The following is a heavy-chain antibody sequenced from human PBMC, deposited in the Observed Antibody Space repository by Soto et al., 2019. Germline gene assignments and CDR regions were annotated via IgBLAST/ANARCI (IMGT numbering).Heavy chain of an antibody. CDR2: IYWDDDK. J-gene: IGHJ4*02. V-gene: IGHV2-5*02. CDR3: AHTNLGAPAWDY. CDR1: GFSLSTSGVG. D-gene: IGHD3-10*01. Sequence: QITLKESGPTLVKPTQTLTLTCTFSGFSLSTSGVGVGWIRQPPGKALEWLALIYWDDDKRYSPSLKSRLTITKDPSKNPVVLTMTNMDPVDTATYYCAHTNLGAPAWDYWGQGTLVTVSS.